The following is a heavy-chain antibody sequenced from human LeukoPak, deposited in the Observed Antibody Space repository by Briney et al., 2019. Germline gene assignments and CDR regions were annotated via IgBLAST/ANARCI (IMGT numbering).Heavy chain of an antibody. V-gene: IGHV3-66*01. D-gene: IGHD6-13*01. CDR1: GFIVSGNY. Sequence: GGSLRLSCAASGFIVSGNYMTWVRRAPGKGLEWVSLISSGGDTFYTDSVKGRFTISRDNSKNTLYLQMNSLRAEDTAVYYCAKYSPKAAAGMSFDPWGQGTLVTVSS. CDR3: AKYSPKAAAGMSFDP. J-gene: IGHJ5*02. CDR2: ISSGGDT.